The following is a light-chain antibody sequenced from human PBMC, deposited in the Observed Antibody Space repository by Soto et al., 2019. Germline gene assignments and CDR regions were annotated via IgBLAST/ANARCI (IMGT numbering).Light chain of an antibody. CDR1: QSVSSSY. Sequence: EIVLTQSPGTLSLSPGERATLPCRASQSVSSSYLAWYQQKPGQAPRLLIYGASSRATGIPDRFSGSGSGTDFTLTISRLEPEDFAVYYCQQYGSSPLTFGGGTRWIS. V-gene: IGKV3-20*01. CDR3: QQYGSSPLT. J-gene: IGKJ4*01. CDR2: GAS.